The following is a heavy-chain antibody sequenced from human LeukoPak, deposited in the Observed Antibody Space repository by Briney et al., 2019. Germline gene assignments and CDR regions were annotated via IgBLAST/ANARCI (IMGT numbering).Heavy chain of an antibody. CDR3: ARGYSLSGSVHDY. Sequence: GGSLRLSCAAAGFTFSSYRMNWVRQVTGKGLEWVSYISSSSSTIYYADSVKGRFTISRDNAKNSLYLQMNSLRAEDTAVYYCARGYSLSGSVHDYWGQGTLVTVSS. CDR2: ISSSSSTI. D-gene: IGHD3-10*01. J-gene: IGHJ4*02. V-gene: IGHV3-48*01. CDR1: GFTFSSYR.